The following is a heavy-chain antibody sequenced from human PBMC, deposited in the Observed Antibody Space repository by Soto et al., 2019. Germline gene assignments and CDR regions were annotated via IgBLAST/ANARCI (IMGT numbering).Heavy chain of an antibody. J-gene: IGHJ5*02. CDR1: GFTFEDHA. CDR2: INWNSGMT. D-gene: IGHD3-22*01. CDR3: AKGRGALTVVSNWFDP. V-gene: IGHV3-9*01. Sequence: EVQLVESGGGLVQPGRSLRLSCAAIGFTFEDHAMHWIRQVPGKGLGWVAGINWNSGMTGYADSVEGRFTISRDNANNSLHLEMNSLKTEDTAFYYCAKGRGALTVVSNWFDPWGQGTLVTVSS.